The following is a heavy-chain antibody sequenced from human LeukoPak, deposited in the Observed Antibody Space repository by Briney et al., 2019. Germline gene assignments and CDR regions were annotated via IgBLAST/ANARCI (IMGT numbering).Heavy chain of an antibody. CDR3: AKDATVVPGTVYMDV. D-gene: IGHD6-13*01. CDR2: IDISGNTI. Sequence: GGSLRLSCAASGFSFSDYEMNWVRQAPGKGLEWLSHIDISGNTIHYADSVEGRFTISRDNAKNSVYLQMTSLRDEDTALYYCAKDATVVPGTVYMDVWGKGTTVTVSS. J-gene: IGHJ6*03. V-gene: IGHV3-48*03. CDR1: GFSFSDYE.